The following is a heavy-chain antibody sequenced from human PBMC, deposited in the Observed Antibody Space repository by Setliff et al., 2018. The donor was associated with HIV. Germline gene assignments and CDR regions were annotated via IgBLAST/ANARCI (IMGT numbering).Heavy chain of an antibody. Sequence: GASVKVSCKASGYTFTGYYIHWVRQAPGQGLEWMGWINPYSGRTHYAQKFQGWVAVARDTSITTAYMDLTNLKSDDTAVYYCARDRRGRGREAAGPYYYFDSWGQGTLVTVSS. CDR3: ARDRRGRGREAAGPYYYFDS. J-gene: IGHJ4*02. CDR2: INPYSGRT. V-gene: IGHV1-2*04. CDR1: GYTFTGYY. D-gene: IGHD6-13*01.